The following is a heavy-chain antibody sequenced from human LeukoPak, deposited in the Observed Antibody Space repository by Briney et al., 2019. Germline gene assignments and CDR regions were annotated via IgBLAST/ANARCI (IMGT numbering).Heavy chain of an antibody. CDR1: GGSISRHRYY. J-gene: IGHJ4*02. CDR2: ISYSGST. Sequence: SETLSLTCTASGGSISRHRYYWGRIRQPPGQGLEWIGNISYSGSTDYNPSLKSRVTISVDTSKSHFSLKLSSVTAADTAVYYCARHRLIAALTPFLACWSQGTQVTVSS. V-gene: IGHV4-39*01. D-gene: IGHD6-6*01. CDR3: ARHRLIAALTPFLAC.